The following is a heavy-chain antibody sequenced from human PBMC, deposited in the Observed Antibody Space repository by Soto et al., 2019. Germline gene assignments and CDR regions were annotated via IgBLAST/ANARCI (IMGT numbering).Heavy chain of an antibody. J-gene: IGHJ4*02. Sequence: EVRLLESGGGLVQPGGSLRISCAASGFTFSNNAMSWVRQAPGKGLEWVSAISGSGDSTYYTDSVKGRFTISRDNSKNTLLLQMNSLRAEDTAVYYCAKDESRHWYGFDRWGQGTLVTVSS. V-gene: IGHV3-23*01. D-gene: IGHD6-13*01. CDR3: AKDESRHWYGFDR. CDR1: GFTFSNNA. CDR2: ISGSGDST.